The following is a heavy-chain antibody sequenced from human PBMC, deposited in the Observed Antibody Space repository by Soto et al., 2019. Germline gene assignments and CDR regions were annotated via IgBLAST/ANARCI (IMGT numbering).Heavy chain of an antibody. CDR3: AGRGGGYDISHCGMDV. D-gene: IGHD3-9*01. CDR2: IDPSDSYT. CDR1: GYSFTSYW. J-gene: IGHJ6*02. V-gene: IGHV5-10-1*01. Sequence: GESLKISCKGSGYSFTSYWISWVRQMPGKGLEWMGRIDPSDSYTNYSPSFQGHVTISADKSISTAYLQWSSLKASDTAMYYCAGRGGGYDISHCGMDVWGQGTTVTVSS.